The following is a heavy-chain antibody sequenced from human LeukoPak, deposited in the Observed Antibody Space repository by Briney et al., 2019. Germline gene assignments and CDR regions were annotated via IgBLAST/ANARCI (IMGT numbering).Heavy chain of an antibody. Sequence: ASVKVSCKASGGTFSSYAISWVRQAPGQGLEWMGGIIPIFGTANYAQKFQGRVTITADESTSTAYMELSSLRSEDTAVYYCARGGYSGYPFTSWGQGTLVTVSS. CDR1: GGTFSSYA. CDR2: IIPIFGTA. CDR3: ARGGYSGYPFTS. V-gene: IGHV1-69*13. J-gene: IGHJ5*02. D-gene: IGHD5-12*01.